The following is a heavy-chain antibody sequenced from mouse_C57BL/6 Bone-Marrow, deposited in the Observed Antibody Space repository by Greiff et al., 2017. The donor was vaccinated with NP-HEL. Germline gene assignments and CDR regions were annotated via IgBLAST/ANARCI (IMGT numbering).Heavy chain of an antibody. J-gene: IGHJ3*01. CDR1: GFTFSDYG. CDR3: ARESNYPFAY. V-gene: IGHV5-17*01. Sequence: EVMLVESGGGLVKPGGSLKLSCAASGFTFSDYGMHWVRQAPEKGLEWVAYISSGSSTIYYADTVKGRFPISRDNAKNTLFLQMTSLRSEDTAMYYCARESNYPFAYWGQGTLVTVSA. CDR2: ISSGSSTI. D-gene: IGHD2-5*01.